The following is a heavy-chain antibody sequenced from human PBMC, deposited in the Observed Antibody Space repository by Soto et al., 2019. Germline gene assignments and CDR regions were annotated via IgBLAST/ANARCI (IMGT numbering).Heavy chain of an antibody. J-gene: IGHJ4*02. CDR1: GFTFSSYA. Sequence: GGSLRLSCAASGFTFSSYAMSWVRQAPGKGLEWVSTISYSGGSIYYADSVKGRFTISRDNSKNTLYLQMNSLRAEDTALYYCAKGYGSGSYSGFDYWGQGTLVTVSS. CDR3: AKGYGSGSYSGFDY. D-gene: IGHD3-10*01. CDR2: ISYSGGSI. V-gene: IGHV3-23*01.